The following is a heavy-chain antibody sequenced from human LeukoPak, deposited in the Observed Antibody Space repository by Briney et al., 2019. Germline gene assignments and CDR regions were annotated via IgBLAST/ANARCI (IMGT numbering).Heavy chain of an antibody. V-gene: IGHV3-74*01. D-gene: IGHD3-22*01. Sequence: GGSLRLSCAASGFTFSSYWMHWVRQAPGKGLVWVSRIKSDGSTNYADSVKGRFTISRDNAKNTVSLQMNSLRTEDTGVYYCARAPSEIGGYYPEYFRHWGHGTLVTVSS. CDR3: ARAPSEIGGYYPEYFRH. CDR2: IKSDGST. CDR1: GFTFSSYW. J-gene: IGHJ1*01.